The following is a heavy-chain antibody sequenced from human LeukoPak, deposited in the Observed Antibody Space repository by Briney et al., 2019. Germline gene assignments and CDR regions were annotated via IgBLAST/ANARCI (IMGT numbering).Heavy chain of an antibody. V-gene: IGHV3-48*03. CDR2: ISGSGSTM. Sequence: PGGSLRLSCAASGFTFSSYEMNWVRQAPGKGLEWVSYISGSGSTMYYADSVKGRFTISRDNAKNSLYLQMNSLRAEDTALYYCAKDYDGVNPFDFWGQGTLVTVSS. CDR1: GFTFSSYE. CDR3: AKDYDGVNPFDF. J-gene: IGHJ4*02. D-gene: IGHD4-23*01.